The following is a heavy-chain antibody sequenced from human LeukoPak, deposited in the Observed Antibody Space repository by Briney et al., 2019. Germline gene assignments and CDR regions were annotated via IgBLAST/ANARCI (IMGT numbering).Heavy chain of an antibody. V-gene: IGHV3-11*01. CDR2: ISSSVSTM. Sequence: PGGSLRLSCAASGFTFSDYYMSWFRQVPGKGLEWVSYISSSVSTMYYADSVKGRFTISRDNAKNSLSLQMNSLRAEDTAVYYCAKDDCSSTSCFNFDYWGQGTLVTVSS. CDR3: AKDDCSSTSCFNFDY. CDR1: GFTFSDYY. J-gene: IGHJ4*02. D-gene: IGHD2-2*01.